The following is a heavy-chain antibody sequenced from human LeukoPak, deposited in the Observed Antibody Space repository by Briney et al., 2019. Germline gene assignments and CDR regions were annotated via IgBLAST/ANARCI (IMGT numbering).Heavy chain of an antibody. CDR3: AGVVVVVAAANEAFDI. Sequence: ASVKVSCKASGGTFSSYAISWVRQAPGQGLEWMGGIIPIFGTANYAQKFQGRVTITADESTSTAYMELSSLRSEDTAVYYCAGVVVVVAAANEAFDIWGQGTMVTVSS. CDR2: IIPIFGTA. D-gene: IGHD2-15*01. CDR1: GGTFSSYA. V-gene: IGHV1-69*13. J-gene: IGHJ3*02.